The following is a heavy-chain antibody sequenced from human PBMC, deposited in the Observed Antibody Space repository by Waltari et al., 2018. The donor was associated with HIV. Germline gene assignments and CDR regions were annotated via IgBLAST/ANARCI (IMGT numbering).Heavy chain of an antibody. D-gene: IGHD1-26*01. CDR1: GYTFTTYT. Sequence: QVQLVQSGAEVKKPGASVTVSCKASGYTFTTYTINWVRQAPGLGLEWMGWISGYNGNTRYSENLKGRVTMTTDTSTTTVYLELRSLKPDDTALYYCARGSAVGATVYFDPWGQGTLVTVSS. J-gene: IGHJ5*02. V-gene: IGHV1-18*01. CDR2: ISGYNGNT. CDR3: ARGSAVGATVYFDP.